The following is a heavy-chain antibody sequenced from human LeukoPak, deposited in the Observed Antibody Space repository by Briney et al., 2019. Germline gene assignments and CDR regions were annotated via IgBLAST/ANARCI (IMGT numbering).Heavy chain of an antibody. CDR3: AREGHGDYGVGFDY. D-gene: IGHD4-17*01. V-gene: IGHV1-2*02. Sequence: ASVKVSCKASGYTFTGYYMHWVRQAPGQGLEWMGWINPSSGGTNYAQKFQGRVTMTRDTSISTAYMELSRLRSDDTAVYYCAREGHGDYGVGFDYWGQGTLVTVSS. CDR2: INPSSGGT. CDR1: GYTFTGYY. J-gene: IGHJ4*02.